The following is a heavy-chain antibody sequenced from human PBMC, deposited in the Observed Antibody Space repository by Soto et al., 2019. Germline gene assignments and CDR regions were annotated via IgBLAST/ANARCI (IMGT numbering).Heavy chain of an antibody. V-gene: IGHV3-23*01. CDR2: ISGSGGRT. CDR1: GFTFSSYA. Sequence: GGSLRLSCAASGFTFSSYAMSWVRQAPGKGLEWVSAISGSGGRTYYADSVKGRFTISRDNSKNTLYLQMNSLRAEDTAVYYCAPKPPYYDRDYYFDYWGQGTLVTVSS. CDR3: APKPPYYDRDYYFDY. D-gene: IGHD3-22*01. J-gene: IGHJ4*02.